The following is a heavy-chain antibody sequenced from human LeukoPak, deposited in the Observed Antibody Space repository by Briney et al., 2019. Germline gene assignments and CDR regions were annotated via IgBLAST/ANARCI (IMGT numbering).Heavy chain of an antibody. CDR1: GASISSYY. D-gene: IGHD4-17*01. Sequence: SETLSLTCTVSGASISSYYWSWIRQPPGKGLEWIGYISYIGSTNYNPSLKSRVTISVDTSKNQFSLKLSSVTAADTAVYYCASVEDYGDYEGVPGYWGQGTLVTVSS. V-gene: IGHV4-59*08. J-gene: IGHJ4*02. CDR3: ASVEDYGDYEGVPGY. CDR2: ISYIGST.